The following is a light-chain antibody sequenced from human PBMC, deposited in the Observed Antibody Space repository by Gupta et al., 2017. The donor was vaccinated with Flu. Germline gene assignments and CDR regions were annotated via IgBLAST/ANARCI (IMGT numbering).Light chain of an antibody. CDR2: GKN. CDR1: SLRSYY. V-gene: IGLV3-19*01. J-gene: IGLJ1*01. Sequence: SSALTQAPAVSVALGQTVRITCQGDSLRSYYASWYQQKPGHAPVLVIYGKNTRPAGIPDRFSGSSSGNTASLTITGAQAEDEADYYCNSRDSSGNHVFGTGTKVTVL. CDR3: NSRDSSGNHV.